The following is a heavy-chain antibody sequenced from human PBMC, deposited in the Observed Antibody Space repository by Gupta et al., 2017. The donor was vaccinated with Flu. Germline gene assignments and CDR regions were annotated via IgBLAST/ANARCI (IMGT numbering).Heavy chain of an antibody. Sequence: QVQLVESGGGVVQPGRSLRLSCAASGFTFSSYGMHWVRQAPGKGLEWVAVISYDGSNKYYADSVKGRFTISRDNSKNTLYLQMNSLRAEDTAVYYCAKDWFKYYYDSSGYSLFDYWGQGTLVTVSS. CDR3: AKDWFKYYYDSSGYSLFDY. CDR2: ISYDGSNK. J-gene: IGHJ4*02. V-gene: IGHV3-30*18. D-gene: IGHD3-22*01. CDR1: GFTFSSYG.